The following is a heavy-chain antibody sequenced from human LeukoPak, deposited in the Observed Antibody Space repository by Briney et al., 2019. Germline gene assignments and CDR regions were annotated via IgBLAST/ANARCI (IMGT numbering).Heavy chain of an antibody. Sequence: GGSLRLSCAASGFTFSSHDMSWVRQAPGKGLEWVSAISSSSDHIYYADSVQGRFTISRDNSKNTLYLQMNSLRAEDTALYYCANFVDTSMGGNDYWGQGTLVTVSS. D-gene: IGHD5-18*01. CDR2: ISSSSDHI. V-gene: IGHV3-23*01. CDR1: GFTFSSHD. CDR3: ANFVDTSMGGNDY. J-gene: IGHJ4*02.